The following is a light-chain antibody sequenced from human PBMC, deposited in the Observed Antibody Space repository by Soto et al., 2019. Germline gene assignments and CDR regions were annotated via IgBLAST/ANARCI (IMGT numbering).Light chain of an antibody. V-gene: IGKV3-11*01. J-gene: IGKJ2*01. CDR3: QQRSDWSS. CDR1: QSIGSY. CDR2: DAS. Sequence: EVVLTQSPATLSLSPGERATLSCRASQSIGSYLAWYQQKLGQAPRLLIYDASNRATGIPARFSGSGSGTDFTLTISSLEPEDFAIYYCQQRSDWSSFGQGTKLEIK.